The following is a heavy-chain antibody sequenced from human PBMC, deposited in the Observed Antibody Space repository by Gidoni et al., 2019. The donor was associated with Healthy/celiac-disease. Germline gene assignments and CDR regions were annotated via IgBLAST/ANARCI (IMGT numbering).Heavy chain of an antibody. D-gene: IGHD3-9*01. CDR2: ISSSSSTI. J-gene: IGHJ6*02. CDR1: GFTFSSYS. CDR3: ARVLRYFDWLGEDYYGMDV. V-gene: IGHV3-48*02. Sequence: EVQLVESGGGLVQPGGSLRLSCAASGFTFSSYSMNLVRQAPGKGLEWVSYISSSSSTIYYADSVKGRFTISRDNAKNSLYLQMNSLRDEDTAVYYCARVLRYFDWLGEDYYGMDVWGQGTTVTVSS.